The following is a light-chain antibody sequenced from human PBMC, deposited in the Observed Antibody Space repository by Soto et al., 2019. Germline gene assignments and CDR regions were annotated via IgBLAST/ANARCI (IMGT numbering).Light chain of an antibody. Sequence: EIILTQSPDALSFSPGERSTLSCRASQSVSSSYLAWYQQKPGQAPRLLIYGASSRATGIPDRFSGSGSGTDFTLTISRLEPEDFAVYYCQQYGSSPLTFGGGTKVDIK. CDR3: QQYGSSPLT. CDR1: QSVSSSY. V-gene: IGKV3-20*01. J-gene: IGKJ4*01. CDR2: GAS.